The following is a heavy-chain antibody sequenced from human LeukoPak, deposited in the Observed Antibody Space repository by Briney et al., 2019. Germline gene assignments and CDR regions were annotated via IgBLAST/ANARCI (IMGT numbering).Heavy chain of an antibody. Sequence: PSETLSLTCTVSGGSISSRSYYWGWIRQPPGKGLEWIGKISDSGSTYYSPSLRSRVTISVDKSKNQFSLKLSSVTAADTAVYYCARDVIDYDFWSGYSDYYYGMDVWGQGTTVTVSS. CDR3: ARDVIDYDFWSGYSDYYYGMDV. D-gene: IGHD3-3*01. CDR1: GGSISSRSYY. V-gene: IGHV4-39*07. J-gene: IGHJ6*02. CDR2: ISDSGST.